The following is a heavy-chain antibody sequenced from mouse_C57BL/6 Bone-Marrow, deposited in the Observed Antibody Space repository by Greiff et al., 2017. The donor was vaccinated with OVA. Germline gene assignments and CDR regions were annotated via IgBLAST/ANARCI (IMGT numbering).Heavy chain of an antibody. D-gene: IGHD1-1*01. CDR2: ISSGGDYI. J-gene: IGHJ2*01. CDR3: TRDRGYYGSSYVNY. V-gene: IGHV5-9-1*02. Sequence: EVKVVESGEGLVKPGGSLKLSCAASGFTFSSYAMSWVRQTPEKRLEWVAYISSGGDYIYYADTVKGRFTISRDNARNTLYLQMSSLKSEDTAMYYCTRDRGYYGSSYVNYWGQGTTLTVAS. CDR1: GFTFSSYA.